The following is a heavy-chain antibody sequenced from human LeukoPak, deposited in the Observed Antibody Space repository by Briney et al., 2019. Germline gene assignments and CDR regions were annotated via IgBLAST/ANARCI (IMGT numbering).Heavy chain of an antibody. CDR2: IYYSGST. CDR3: ARDSGYSSSWEFDY. V-gene: IGHV4-39*07. J-gene: IGHJ4*02. Sequence: SETLSLTCTVSGGSISSSSYYWGWIRQPPGKGLEWIGSIYYSGSTYYNPSLKSRVTISVDTSKNQFSLKLSSVTAADTAVYYCARDSGYSSSWEFDYWGQGTLVTVSS. D-gene: IGHD6-13*01. CDR1: GGSISSSSYY.